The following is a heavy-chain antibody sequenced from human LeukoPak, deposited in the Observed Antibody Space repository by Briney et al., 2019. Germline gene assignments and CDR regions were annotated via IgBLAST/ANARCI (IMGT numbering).Heavy chain of an antibody. V-gene: IGHV3-7*01. CDR3: AVAAGWEQAY. D-gene: IGHD1-26*01. CDR2: IKQDGSAK. Sequence: GGSLRLSCAASGFTFSDYWMNWVRQAPGKGLEWVANIKQDGSAKNYVDSAMGRFTTSRDSAKNSLYLQMNSLRAEDTAVYYCAVAAGWEQAYWGQGTLVTVSS. J-gene: IGHJ4*02. CDR1: GFTFSDYW.